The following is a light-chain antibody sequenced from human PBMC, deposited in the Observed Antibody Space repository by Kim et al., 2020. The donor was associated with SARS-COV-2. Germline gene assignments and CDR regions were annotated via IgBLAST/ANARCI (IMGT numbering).Light chain of an antibody. CDR1: SSDVGSYNL. CDR3: CSYAGSSTLV. J-gene: IGLJ2*01. V-gene: IGLV2-23*02. Sequence: GQSIPISCTGTSSDVGSYNLVSWYQQHPGKAPKLMIYEVSKRPSGVSNRFSGSKSGNTASLTISGLQAEDEADYYCCSYAGSSTLVFGGGTKLTVL. CDR2: EVS.